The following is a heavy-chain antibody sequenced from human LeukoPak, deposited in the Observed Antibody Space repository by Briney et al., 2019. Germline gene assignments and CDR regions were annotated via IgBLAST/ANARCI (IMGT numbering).Heavy chain of an antibody. CDR1: GDSVSSNSAS. CDR2: TYYRSKWYN. J-gene: IGHJ6*02. V-gene: IGHV6-1*01. D-gene: IGHD3-22*01. CDR3: VRGFYTMSV. Sequence: SQTLSLTCDISGDSVSSNSASWTWIRLSPSRGLEWLGRTYYRSKWYNDYAVSVKSRITINPDTSRNHFSLQLSSVTPEDTAVYYCVRGFYTMSVWGQGTTVTVSS.